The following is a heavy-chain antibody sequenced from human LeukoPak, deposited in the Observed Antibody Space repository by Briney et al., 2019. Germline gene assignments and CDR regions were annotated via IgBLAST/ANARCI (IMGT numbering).Heavy chain of an antibody. CDR2: IHYTGST. CDR1: VGPIRSYY. D-gene: IGHD3-10*01. Sequence: SETLSLTCTVSVGPIRSYYGSWLRHSPGEGLECSGYIHYTGSTNYNPSLRSRVTISVETSKNQFSLKLKSVTAADTAVYYCARGGYYGSGNDFRFDPWGQGTLVTVSS. CDR3: ARGGYYGSGNDFRFDP. J-gene: IGHJ5*02. V-gene: IGHV4-59*01.